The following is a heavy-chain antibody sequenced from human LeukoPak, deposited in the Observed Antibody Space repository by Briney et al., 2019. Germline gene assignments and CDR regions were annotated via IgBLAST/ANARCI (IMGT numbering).Heavy chain of an antibody. Sequence: SETPSLTCTVSGGSISSYYWSWIRQPPGKGLEWIGYIYYSGSTNYNPSLKSRVTISVDTSKNQFSLKLSSVTAADTAVYYCARVRRAAAGMGTFDYWGQGTLVTVSS. D-gene: IGHD6-13*01. V-gene: IGHV4-59*01. CDR2: IYYSGST. CDR3: ARVRRAAAGMGTFDY. CDR1: GGSISSYY. J-gene: IGHJ4*02.